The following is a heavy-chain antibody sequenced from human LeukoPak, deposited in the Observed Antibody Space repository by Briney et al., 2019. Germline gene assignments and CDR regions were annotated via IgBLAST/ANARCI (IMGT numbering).Heavy chain of an antibody. CDR3: ARGHYDFWSGYLFDY. J-gene: IGHJ4*02. CDR1: GGSIRSSYYY. D-gene: IGHD3-3*01. Sequence: SETLSLTCTVSGGSIRSSYYYWGWIRQPPGKGLEWIGSIYDSGSTYYNPSLKSRVTISVDTSKNQFSLKLSSVTAADTAVYYCARGHYDFWSGYLFDYWGQGTLVTVSS. CDR2: IYDSGST. V-gene: IGHV4-39*01.